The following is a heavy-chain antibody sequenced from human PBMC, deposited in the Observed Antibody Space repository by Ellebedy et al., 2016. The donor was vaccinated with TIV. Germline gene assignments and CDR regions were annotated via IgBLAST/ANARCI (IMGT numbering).Heavy chain of an antibody. D-gene: IGHD6-19*01. CDR2: ISVYNGNT. V-gene: IGHV1-18*01. CDR1: GYTFINNG. J-gene: IGHJ6*02. CDR3: ARADFYYGMDV. Sequence: ASVKVSCXASGYTFINNGISWVRQAPGQGLEWMGWISVYNGNTTYAQKLQGRVTLTTDTSTSTAYMELRSLRSDDTAVYYCARADFYYGMDVWGQGTTVTVSS.